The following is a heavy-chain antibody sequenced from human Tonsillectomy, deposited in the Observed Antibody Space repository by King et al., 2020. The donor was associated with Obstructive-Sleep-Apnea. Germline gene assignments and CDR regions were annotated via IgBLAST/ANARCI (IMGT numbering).Heavy chain of an antibody. D-gene: IGHD4-17*01. CDR3: ARLTTAVATEPFDI. CDR1: GFSFSSHA. CDR2: ISNDGTNK. J-gene: IGHJ3*02. V-gene: IGHV3-30-3*01. Sequence: QLVQSGGGVVPPGRSLRLSCAASGFSFSSHAMHWVRQAPGKGLEWVAVISNDGTNKYYADSVKGRFTFSRDNSENTLCLQMNSLRREDTAVYYCARLTTAVATEPFDIWGQGTMVTVSS.